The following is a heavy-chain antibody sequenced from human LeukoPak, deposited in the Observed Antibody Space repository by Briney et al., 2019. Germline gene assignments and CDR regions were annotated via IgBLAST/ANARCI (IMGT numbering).Heavy chain of an antibody. V-gene: IGHV3-53*01. CDR2: IYSGGST. CDR3: ARATTTRTRFDY. Sequence: GGSLRLSCAASGFTVSSNYMSWVRQAPGKGLEWVSVIYSGGSTNYADSVKGRFTISRDNSKNTLYLQMNSLRDEDTAVYFCARATTTRTRFDYWGQGTLVTVSS. CDR1: GFTVSSNY. D-gene: IGHD4-17*01. J-gene: IGHJ4*02.